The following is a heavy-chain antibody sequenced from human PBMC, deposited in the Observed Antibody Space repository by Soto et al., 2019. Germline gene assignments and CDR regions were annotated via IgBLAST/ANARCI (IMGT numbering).Heavy chain of an antibody. Sequence: SETLSLTRTVSGGSISPYYWSWIRQPPGKGLEWIGHISYSGFANYNPSLNGRLTISVDTSKNQLSLKLSSVTAADTAVYYCARLERTVTSYYYYYGVDVWGQGTTVTVSS. CDR1: GGSISPYY. V-gene: IGHV4-59*01. CDR2: ISYSGFA. CDR3: ARLERTVTSYYYYYGVDV. J-gene: IGHJ6*01. D-gene: IGHD4-17*01.